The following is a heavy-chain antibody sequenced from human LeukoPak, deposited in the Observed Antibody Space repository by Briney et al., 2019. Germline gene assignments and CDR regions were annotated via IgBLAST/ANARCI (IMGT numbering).Heavy chain of an antibody. Sequence: SETLSLTCTVSGGSISSSSYYWGWIRQPPGKGLEWIGSIYYSGSTYYNPSLKSRVTISVDTSKNQFSLKLSSVTAADTAVYYCAREGYDSSGYLNWFDPWGQGTLVTVSS. CDR2: IYYSGST. J-gene: IGHJ5*02. V-gene: IGHV4-39*07. CDR3: AREGYDSSGYLNWFDP. D-gene: IGHD3-22*01. CDR1: GGSISSSSYY.